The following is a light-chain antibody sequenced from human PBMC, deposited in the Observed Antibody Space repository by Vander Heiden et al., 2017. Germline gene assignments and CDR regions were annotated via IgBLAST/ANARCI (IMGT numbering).Light chain of an antibody. CDR1: SGSVSTSYD. CDR3: VLHMGSGIWV. J-gene: IGLJ3*02. V-gene: IGLV8-61*01. Sequence: QTVVRQEPSFSVSPEGTVTLTCGLSSGSVSTSYDTSWYRQTPVQAPRMLIYITNTRSSGVPDRFSGSNRVNKAALTITGAQADDVSDYYCVLHMGSGIWVFGGGTKLTVL. CDR2: ITN.